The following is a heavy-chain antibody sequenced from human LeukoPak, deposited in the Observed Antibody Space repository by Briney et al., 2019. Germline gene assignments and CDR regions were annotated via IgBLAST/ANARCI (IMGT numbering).Heavy chain of an antibody. V-gene: IGHV1-69*13. Sequence: ASVKVSCKASGGTFSSYAISWVRQAPGQGLEWMGGIIPIFGTANYAQKFQGRVTITADESTSTAYMELSSLRSEDTAVYYCARSLPPRYCSSTSCSQLDYYYYGMDVWGQGTTVTVSS. D-gene: IGHD2-2*01. J-gene: IGHJ6*02. CDR3: ARSLPPRYCSSTSCSQLDYYYYGMDV. CDR2: IIPIFGTA. CDR1: GGTFSSYA.